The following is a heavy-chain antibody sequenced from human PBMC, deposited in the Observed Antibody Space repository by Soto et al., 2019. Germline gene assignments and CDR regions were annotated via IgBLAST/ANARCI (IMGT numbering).Heavy chain of an antibody. CDR3: ARMTTMTTGLSY. V-gene: IGHV4-59*01. Sequence: SETLSLTCTASGGSISSYYLNWIRQPPGKGLEWIGYIYYSGSTKYNPSLKSRVSISVDTSKNQFSLKLSSVTAADTAMYYCARMTTMTTGLSYWGQGTLVTVSS. CDR2: IYYSGST. J-gene: IGHJ4*02. D-gene: IGHD4-17*01. CDR1: GGSISSYY.